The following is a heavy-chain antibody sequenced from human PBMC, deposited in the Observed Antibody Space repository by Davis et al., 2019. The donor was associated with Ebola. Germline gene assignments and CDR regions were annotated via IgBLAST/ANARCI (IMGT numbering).Heavy chain of an antibody. CDR1: GFTFSSYA. Sequence: GGSLRLSCAASGFTFSSYAIPWVRQAPGKGLEWVAAISYVGSNKYYADSVKGRFTISRDNSKNTLYLQMNSLRAEDTAVYYCAKVSSAIVVVVAALDYWGQGTLVTVSS. CDR3: AKVSSAIVVVVAALDY. D-gene: IGHD2-15*01. CDR2: ISYVGSNK. J-gene: IGHJ4*02. V-gene: IGHV3-30*18.